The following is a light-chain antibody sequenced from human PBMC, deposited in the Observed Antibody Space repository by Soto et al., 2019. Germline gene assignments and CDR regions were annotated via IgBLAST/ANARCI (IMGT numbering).Light chain of an antibody. CDR1: QSVSSTY. J-gene: IGKJ4*01. Sequence: EIVLTQSPGTLSLSPGEIATLSCRASQSVSSTYLAWYQQKPGQAPRLLIYGASSRATGIPDRFSGSGSGTDFTLTISRLESEDFAVYYCQQYESSPTTFGGGTKVEIK. CDR3: QQYESSPTT. CDR2: GAS. V-gene: IGKV3-20*01.